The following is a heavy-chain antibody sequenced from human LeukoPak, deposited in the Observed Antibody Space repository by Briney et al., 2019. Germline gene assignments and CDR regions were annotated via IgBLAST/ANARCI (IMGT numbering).Heavy chain of an antibody. CDR2: ISGSGGST. CDR1: GFTFSSYA. D-gene: IGHD1-26*01. J-gene: IGHJ4*02. V-gene: IGHV3-23*01. CDR3: AKGELRGDFDY. Sequence: GGSLRLSCAASGFTFSSYAMSWVRQAPGKGLEWVSAISGSGGSTYYADSVKGRFTIPRDNSRNTLYLQMNSLRAEDTAVYYCAKGELRGDFDYWGQGTLVTVSS.